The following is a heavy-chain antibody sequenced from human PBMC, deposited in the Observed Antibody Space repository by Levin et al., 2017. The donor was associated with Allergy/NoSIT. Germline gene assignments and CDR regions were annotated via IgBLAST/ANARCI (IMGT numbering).Heavy chain of an antibody. CDR2: IIPIFGTA. CDR1: GGTFSSYA. Sequence: SVKVSCKASGGTFSSYAISWVRQAPGQGLEWMGGIIPIFGTANYAQKFQGRVTITADESTSTAYMELSSLRSEDTAVYYCARDRIHGRGQWLVSYFDLWGRGTLVTVSS. J-gene: IGHJ2*01. CDR3: ARDRIHGRGQWLVSYFDL. V-gene: IGHV1-69*13. D-gene: IGHD6-19*01.